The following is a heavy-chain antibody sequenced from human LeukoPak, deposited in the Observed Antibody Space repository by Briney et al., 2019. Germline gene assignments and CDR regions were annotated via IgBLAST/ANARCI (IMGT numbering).Heavy chain of an antibody. CDR2: VSGSGDRM. Sequence: GGSLRLSFAASGFTSSSYALNWVRQAPGKGLEWVATVSGSGDRMYHADSVKGRFTISRDNSKNTIYLQMNSLRAEDTALYYCAKAAAAPGFDFWGQGTLVTVSS. CDR3: AKAAAAPGFDF. CDR1: GFTSSSYA. D-gene: IGHD6-13*01. J-gene: IGHJ4*02. V-gene: IGHV3-23*01.